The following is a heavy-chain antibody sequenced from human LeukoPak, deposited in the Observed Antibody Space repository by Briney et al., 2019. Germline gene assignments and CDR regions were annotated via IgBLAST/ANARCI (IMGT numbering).Heavy chain of an antibody. CDR1: GGSISSGSYY. V-gene: IGHV4-61*02. CDR2: IYTSGST. D-gene: IGHD3-22*01. J-gene: IGHJ4*02. Sequence: SETLSLTCTVSGGSISSGSYYWSWIRQPAGKGLEWIGRIYTSGSTNYNPSLKSRVTISVDTSKNQFSLKLSSVTAADTAVYYCARHSSGYYYVLDYFDYWGQGTLVTVSS. CDR3: ARHSSGYYYVLDYFDY.